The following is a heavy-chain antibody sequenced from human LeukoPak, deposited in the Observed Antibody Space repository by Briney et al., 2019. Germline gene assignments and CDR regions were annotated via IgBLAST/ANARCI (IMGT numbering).Heavy chain of an antibody. CDR2: ISAYNGNT. CDR1: GYTFTSYG. CDR3: ARGVSSSWLRGYFQH. D-gene: IGHD6-13*01. V-gene: IGHV1-18*01. J-gene: IGHJ1*01. Sequence: ASVKVSCRASGYTFTSYGISWVRQAPGQGLEWMGWISAYNGNTNYAQKLQGRVTMTTDTSTSTAYMELRSLRSDDTAVYYCARGVSSSWLRGYFQHWGQGTLVTVSS.